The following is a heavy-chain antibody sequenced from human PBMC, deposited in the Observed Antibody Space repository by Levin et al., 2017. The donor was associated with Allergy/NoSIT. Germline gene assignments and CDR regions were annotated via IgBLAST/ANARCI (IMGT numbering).Heavy chain of an antibody. CDR1: GFTFTIYP. Sequence: GGPLRLSCTASGFTFTIYPMAWFRRAPGKGREWVPTIIYSGDATYYTDSMKGRFTISRDNSKKTLFLQMSSLGAEDTALYFCAKGVSGCYIRPDGFGVWGQGTLVAVSS. D-gene: IGHD6-19*01. V-gene: IGHV3-23*01. CDR2: IIYSGDAT. CDR3: AKGVSGCYIRPDGFGV. J-gene: IGHJ3*01.